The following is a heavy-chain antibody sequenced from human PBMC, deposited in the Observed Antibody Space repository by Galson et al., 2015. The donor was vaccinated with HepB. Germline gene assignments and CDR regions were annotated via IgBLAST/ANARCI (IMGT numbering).Heavy chain of an antibody. V-gene: IGHV6-1*01. CDR3: AKGWSSSGWHDNWFDP. J-gene: IGHJ5*02. D-gene: IGHD6-19*01. CDR2: TYYRSKWYN. CDR1: GDSVSSNSAA. Sequence: CAISGDSVSSNSAAWNWIRQSPSRGLEWLGRTYYRSKWYNDYAVSVKSRITINPDTSKNQFSLQLNSVTPEDTAVYYCAKGWSSSGWHDNWFDPWGQGTLVTVSS.